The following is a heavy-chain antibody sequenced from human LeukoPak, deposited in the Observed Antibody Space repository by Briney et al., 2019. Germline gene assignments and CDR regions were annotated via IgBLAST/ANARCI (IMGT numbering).Heavy chain of an antibody. J-gene: IGHJ4*02. CDR3: ARFAVHRRITVAGQFGLDY. V-gene: IGHV1-46*02. D-gene: IGHD6-19*01. CDR2: INPSGGST. CDR1: GYIFDRYA. Sequence: ASVKVSCKASGYIFDRYAMNWVRQAPGQGLEWMGIINPSGGSTNYAQKFQGRVTMTRDTSTSTVYMELSSLRSEDTAVYYCARFAVHRRITVAGQFGLDYWGQGTLVSLSS.